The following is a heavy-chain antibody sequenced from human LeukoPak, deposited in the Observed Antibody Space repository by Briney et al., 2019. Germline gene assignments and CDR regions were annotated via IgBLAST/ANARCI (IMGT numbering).Heavy chain of an antibody. CDR2: GSESGGT. V-gene: IGHV4-39*07. Sequence: PSETLSLTCTVSGGSISSSSYYWGWIRQPPGKGLEWIGEGSESGGTKFNPSLKSRVTISADTSKNQFSLKVKSVTAADTAVYYCAKDDRIAARPIDYWGQGTLVTVSS. CDR1: GGSISSSSYY. CDR3: AKDDRIAARPIDY. J-gene: IGHJ4*02. D-gene: IGHD6-6*01.